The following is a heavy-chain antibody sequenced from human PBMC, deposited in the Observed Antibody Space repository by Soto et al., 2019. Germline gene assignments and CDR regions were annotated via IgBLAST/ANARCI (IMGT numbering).Heavy chain of an antibody. Sequence: GGSLRLSCAASGFTFSSYGMHWVRQAPGKGLEWVAVIWYDGSNKYYADSVKGRFTISRDNSKNTLYLQMNSLRAEDTAVYYCAREADIVVVPAADPPKNYYYYMDVWGKGTTVTVSS. CDR3: AREADIVVVPAADPPKNYYYYMDV. V-gene: IGHV3-33*01. J-gene: IGHJ6*03. CDR1: GFTFSSYG. D-gene: IGHD2-2*01. CDR2: IWYDGSNK.